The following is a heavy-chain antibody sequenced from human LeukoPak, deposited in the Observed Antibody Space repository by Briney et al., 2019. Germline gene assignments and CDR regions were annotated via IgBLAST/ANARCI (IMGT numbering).Heavy chain of an antibody. Sequence: PGGSLRLSCAASGFTFSSYSMNWVRQAPGKGLEWVASISSSSSYIYYADSGKGRFTISRDNAKNSLYLQMNSLRAEDTAVYYCARAGYDYGDPGEVLLDYWGQGTLVTVSS. CDR2: ISSSSSYI. CDR1: GFTFSSYS. D-gene: IGHD4-17*01. J-gene: IGHJ4*02. CDR3: ARAGYDYGDPGEVLLDY. V-gene: IGHV3-21*01.